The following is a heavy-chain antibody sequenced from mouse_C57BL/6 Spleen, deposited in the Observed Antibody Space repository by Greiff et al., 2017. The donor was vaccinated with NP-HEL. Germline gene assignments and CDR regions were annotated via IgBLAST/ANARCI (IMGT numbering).Heavy chain of an antibody. CDR2: IDPSDSYT. J-gene: IGHJ1*03. Sequence: QVQLQQPGAELVKPGASVKLSCKASGYTFTSYWMQWVKQRPGQGLEWIGEIDPSDSYTNYNQKFKGKATLTVDTSSSTAYMQLSSLTSEDSAVYYCARPSITTVVAWYFDVWGTGTTVTVSS. D-gene: IGHD1-1*01. CDR1: GYTFTSYW. V-gene: IGHV1-50*01. CDR3: ARPSITTVVAWYFDV.